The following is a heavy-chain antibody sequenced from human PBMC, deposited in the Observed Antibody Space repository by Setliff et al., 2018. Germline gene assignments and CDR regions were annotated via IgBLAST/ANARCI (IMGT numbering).Heavy chain of an antibody. CDR3: AREGFYCTNGVCYRPLDY. D-gene: IGHD2-8*01. V-gene: IGHV4-61*01. J-gene: IGHJ4*02. CDR1: GGSISSGNYY. Sequence: PSETLSLTCTVSGGSISSGNYYWSWIRQPPGKGLEWIGNIYSSGSTNYNPSLKSRVTISVDTSKNQFSLNLTSVTAADTAVYYCAREGFYCTNGVCYRPLDYWGQGTLVTVSS. CDR2: IYSSGST.